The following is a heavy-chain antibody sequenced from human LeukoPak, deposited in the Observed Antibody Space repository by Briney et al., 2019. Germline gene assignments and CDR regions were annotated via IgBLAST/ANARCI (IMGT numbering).Heavy chain of an antibody. CDR1: GFTFSSYG. CDR3: AKRDSSGHHYFDY. Sequence: GGSLRLSCAASGFTFSSYGITWVRQAPRKGLEWVSTFGRGGKTYYADSLKGRFIISRDNSVNTLYLQMNSLRAEHTAVYYCAKRDSSGHHYFDYWGQGILVTVSS. CDR2: FGRGGKT. D-gene: IGHD3-22*01. J-gene: IGHJ4*02. V-gene: IGHV3-23*01.